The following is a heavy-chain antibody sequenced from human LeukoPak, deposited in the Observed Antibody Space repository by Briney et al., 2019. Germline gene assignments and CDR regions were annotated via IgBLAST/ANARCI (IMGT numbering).Heavy chain of an antibody. Sequence: GGSLRLSCAASGFTFNSYAIHWVRQAPGKGLEWVAVISYDGSNKYYADSVRGRFTISRDNSKNTLYLQLNSLRPEDTAVYYCARDQLAYSGYDTLFDYWGQGTLVTVSS. D-gene: IGHD5-12*01. CDR2: ISYDGSNK. CDR3: ARDQLAYSGYDTLFDY. V-gene: IGHV3-30*04. CDR1: GFTFNSYA. J-gene: IGHJ4*02.